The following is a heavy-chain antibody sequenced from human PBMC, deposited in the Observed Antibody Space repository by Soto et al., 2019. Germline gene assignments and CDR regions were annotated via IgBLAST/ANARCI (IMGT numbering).Heavy chain of an antibody. Sequence: PSETLSLTCTVSGVSISAYCWIWIRQPPGKGLEWIGYISYSGRTNYNPSLKSRVTISVDTSKNHFSLSLMSVTAADTAVYYCARGNRQKWLGDNWFDPWGQGTLVTVSS. J-gene: IGHJ5*02. CDR2: ISYSGRT. CDR3: ARGNRQKWLGDNWFDP. V-gene: IGHV4-59*01. D-gene: IGHD6-19*01. CDR1: GVSISAYC.